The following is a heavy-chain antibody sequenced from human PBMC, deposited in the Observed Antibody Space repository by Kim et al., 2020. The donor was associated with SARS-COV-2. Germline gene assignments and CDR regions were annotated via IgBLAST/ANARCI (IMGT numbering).Heavy chain of an antibody. CDR3: ASYSSGWYPHDY. J-gene: IGHJ4*02. D-gene: IGHD6-19*01. V-gene: IGHV3-21*01. Sequence: YYADSVKGRFTISRDNAKNSLYLQMNSLRAEDTAVYYCASYSSGWYPHDYWGQGTLVTVSS.